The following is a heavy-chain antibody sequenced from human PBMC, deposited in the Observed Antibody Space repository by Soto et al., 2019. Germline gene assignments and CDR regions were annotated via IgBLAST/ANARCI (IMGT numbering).Heavy chain of an antibody. CDR2: MNPNSGNT. Sequence: GASVKVSCKASGCTFTSYDINWVRQATGQGLEWMGWMNPNSGNTGYAQKFQGRVTMTRNTSISTAYMELSSLRSEDTAVYYCARWGIAAGGMDVWGQGTTVTVSS. V-gene: IGHV1-8*01. D-gene: IGHD6-13*01. J-gene: IGHJ6*02. CDR1: GCTFTSYD. CDR3: ARWGIAAGGMDV.